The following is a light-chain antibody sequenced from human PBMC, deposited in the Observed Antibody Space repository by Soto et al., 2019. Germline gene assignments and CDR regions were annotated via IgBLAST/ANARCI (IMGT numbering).Light chain of an antibody. J-gene: IGKJ5*01. Sequence: EIVMTQSPATLSVSPWERATLSCRASERISSNLAWYQQKPGQAPRLLIYGASTRATVIPARFSGSGSGTEFTLTISSLQSEDFAVYYCQQRSNWPPTFGQGTRLEI. CDR2: GAS. CDR3: QQRSNWPPT. V-gene: IGKV3-15*01. CDR1: ERISSN.